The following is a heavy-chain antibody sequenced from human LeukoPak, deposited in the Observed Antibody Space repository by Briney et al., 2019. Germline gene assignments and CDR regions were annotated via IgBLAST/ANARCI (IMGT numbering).Heavy chain of an antibody. V-gene: IGHV4-4*07. CDR3: ARVGIGAAANYGMDV. CDR1: GDSINSYY. CDR2: IYTSGRT. D-gene: IGHD6-13*01. Sequence: PPETPSLTCTVSGDSINSYYWSWIRQPAGKGLEWIGSIYTSGRTNYNPSLKSRVTMSVDTPKNQFSLKLSSVTAADTAVYYCARVGIGAAANYGMDVWGQGTTVSDCS. J-gene: IGHJ6*02.